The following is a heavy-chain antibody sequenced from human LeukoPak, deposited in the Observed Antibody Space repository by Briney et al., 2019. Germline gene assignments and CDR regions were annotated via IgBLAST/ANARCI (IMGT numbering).Heavy chain of an antibody. J-gene: IGHJ5*02. CDR2: ISGSGGST. V-gene: IGHV3-23*01. CDR1: GGSISSYY. Sequence: ETLSLTCSVSGGSISSYYWSWIRQPPGKGLEWVSAISGSGGSTYYADSVKGRFTISRDNSKNTLYLQMNSLRAEDTAVYYCASARGVRYNWFDPWGQGTLVTVSS. CDR3: ASARGVRYNWFDP. D-gene: IGHD3-10*01.